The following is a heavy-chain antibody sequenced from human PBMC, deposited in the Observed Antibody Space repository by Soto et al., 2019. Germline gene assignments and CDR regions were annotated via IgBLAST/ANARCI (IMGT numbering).Heavy chain of an antibody. Sequence: VQLVQSGAEVKQPGSSVKVSCQASGVTFSSFAISWVRQAPGQGLEWMGGIIPIFRTPNYAQNFQARVTITADESTSSVYMELSRLRSEDTAVYYCARSTDSGFRPGTHRFNWFDPWGQGTLVTVSS. CDR1: GVTFSSFA. J-gene: IGHJ5*02. CDR3: ARSTDSGFRPGTHRFNWFDP. CDR2: IIPIFRTP. V-gene: IGHV1-69*01. D-gene: IGHD6-19*01.